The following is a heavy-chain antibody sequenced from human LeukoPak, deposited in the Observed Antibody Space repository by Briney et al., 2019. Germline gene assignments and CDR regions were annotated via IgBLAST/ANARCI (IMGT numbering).Heavy chain of an antibody. CDR3: ARQTCCSSTSCYPGYFDY. CDR2: IIPILGIA. Sequence: SVKVSCKASGYTFTSYGVSWVRQAPGQGLEWMGRIIPILGIANYAQKFQGRVTITADKSTSTAYMELNSLRSEDTAVYYCARQTCCSSTSCYPGYFDYWGQGTLVTVSS. D-gene: IGHD2-2*01. V-gene: IGHV1-69*04. J-gene: IGHJ4*02. CDR1: GYTFTSYG.